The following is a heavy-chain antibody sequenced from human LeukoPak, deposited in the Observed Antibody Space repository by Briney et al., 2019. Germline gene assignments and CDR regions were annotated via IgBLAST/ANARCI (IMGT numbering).Heavy chain of an antibody. CDR2: ISSSGSTI. CDR3: ARDPGIAAAPDY. D-gene: IGHD6-13*01. CDR1: GFTVSSNY. V-gene: IGHV3-11*04. J-gene: IGHJ4*02. Sequence: GGSLRLSCAASGFTVSSNYMSWVRQAPGKGLEWVSYISSSGSTIYYADSVKGRFTISRDNAKNSLYLQMNSLRAEDTAVYYCARDPGIAAAPDYWGQGTLVTVSS.